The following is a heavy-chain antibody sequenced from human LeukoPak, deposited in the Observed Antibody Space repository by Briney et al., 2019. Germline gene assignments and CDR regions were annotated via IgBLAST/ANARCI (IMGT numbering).Heavy chain of an antibody. CDR1: GFTFSSYA. CDR2: ISGSGGNT. J-gene: IGHJ4*02. D-gene: IGHD6-19*01. CDR3: AKDRGRIAVAGLFDY. Sequence: SGGSLRLSCAASGFTFSSYAMNWVRQAPGKGLEWVSGISGSGGNTKYADSVKGRFTISRDNSKNTLYLQMNSLRAEDTAVYYCAKDRGRIAVAGLFDYWGQGTLVTVSS. V-gene: IGHV3-23*01.